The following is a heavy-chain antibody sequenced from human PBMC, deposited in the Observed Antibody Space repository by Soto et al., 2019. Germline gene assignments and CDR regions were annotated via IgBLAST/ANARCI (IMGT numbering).Heavy chain of an antibody. CDR1: GYSFTSYW. V-gene: IGHV5-10-1*01. J-gene: IGHJ6*02. CDR2: IDPSDSYT. D-gene: IGHD6-6*01. CDR3: ARHRRQLVEKKSNDYYYGMDV. Sequence: PGESLKISCQCSGYSFTSYWISWVRQMPGKGLEWMGRIDPSDSYTNYSPSFQGHVTISADKSISTAYLQWSSLKASDTAMYYCARHRRQLVEKKSNDYYYGMDVWGQGTTVTVSS.